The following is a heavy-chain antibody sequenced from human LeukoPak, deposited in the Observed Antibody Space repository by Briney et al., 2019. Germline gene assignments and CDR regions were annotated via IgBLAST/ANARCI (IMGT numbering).Heavy chain of an antibody. J-gene: IGHJ4*02. Sequence: SETLSLTCTVSGGSISSYYWSWIRQPPGKGLEWIGSIYYSGSTYYNPSLKSRVTISVDTSKNQFSLKLSSVTAADTAVYYCARAPVGAFDYWGQGTLVTVSS. CDR3: ARAPVGAFDY. V-gene: IGHV4-39*07. CDR2: IYYSGST. D-gene: IGHD1-26*01. CDR1: GGSISSYY.